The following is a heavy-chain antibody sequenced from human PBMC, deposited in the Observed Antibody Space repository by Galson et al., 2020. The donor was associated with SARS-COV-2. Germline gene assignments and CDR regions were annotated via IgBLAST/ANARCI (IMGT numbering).Heavy chain of an antibody. CDR2: IYFTGST. V-gene: IGHV4-28*01. D-gene: IGHD3-22*01. CDR3: ARSVGHYYDSSGYHPFDY. Sequence: ASETLSLTCAVSGYSISSTNWWGWIRQPPGKGLEWIGYIYFTGSTYYNPSLKSRVTMSVDTAKNQFSLTLTSVTAVDTAVYYCARSVGHYYDSSGYHPFDYWGQGTLVTVSS. J-gene: IGHJ4*02. CDR1: GYSISSTNW.